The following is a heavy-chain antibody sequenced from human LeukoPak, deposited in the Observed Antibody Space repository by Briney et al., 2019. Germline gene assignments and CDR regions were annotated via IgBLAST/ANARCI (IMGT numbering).Heavy chain of an antibody. CDR2: LEYDGSDK. V-gene: IGHV3-30*02. J-gene: IGHJ6*03. D-gene: IGHD3-10*01. Sequence: GGSLRLSCVASGFSFSNYGMHWVRQAPGRGLEWMTFLEYDGSDKYYADSVKGRFTISRDNSKNTLYLQMNGLRVEDTAVYYCAKGDSGSYYYYMDVWGKGTTVTVS. CDR1: GFSFSNYG. CDR3: AKGDSGSYYYYMDV.